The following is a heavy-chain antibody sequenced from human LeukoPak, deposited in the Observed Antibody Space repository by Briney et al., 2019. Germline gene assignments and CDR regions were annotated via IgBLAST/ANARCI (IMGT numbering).Heavy chain of an antibody. D-gene: IGHD5-24*01. CDR3: ASASDPWLQLT. V-gene: IGHV3-7*05. Sequence: PGGSLRLSCAASGFTFSNYWMIWVRQAPGGGLEGVGNIKQDGSQKRYADSVRDRFTISRDNAQTSLYLQMNSLRAEDTAVYCCASASDPWLQLTWGQGTLVTVSA. J-gene: IGHJ5*02. CDR1: GFTFSNYW. CDR2: IKQDGSQK.